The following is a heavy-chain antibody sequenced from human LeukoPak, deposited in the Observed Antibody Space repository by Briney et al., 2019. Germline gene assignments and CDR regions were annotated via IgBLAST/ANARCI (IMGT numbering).Heavy chain of an antibody. V-gene: IGHV3-30*03. CDR2: ISYDGSNK. Sequence: PGRSLRLSCAASGFSFITYGMHWVRQAPGKGLEWVAVISYDGSNKYYADSVKGRFTISRDNSKNTLYLQMSSLRAEDTAVYYCTRGNTAMVTWGQGTLVTVSS. CDR1: GFSFITYG. J-gene: IGHJ4*02. CDR3: TRGNTAMVT. D-gene: IGHD5-18*01.